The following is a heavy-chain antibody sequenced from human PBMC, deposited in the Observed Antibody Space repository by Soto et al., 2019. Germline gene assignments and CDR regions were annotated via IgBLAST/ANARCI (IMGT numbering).Heavy chain of an antibody. CDR2: INPNSGGT. V-gene: IGHV1-2*04. D-gene: IGHD4-17*01. J-gene: IGHJ1*01. CDR3: ARSEGYDYGGQEYFQH. CDR1: GYTFTGYY. Sequence: ASVKVSCKASGYTFTGYYMHWVRQAPGQGLEWMGWINPNSGGTNYAQKYQGWVTMTRDTSISTAYIELSMLRSDDTAVYYFARSEGYDYGGQEYFQHWGQGTLVTVSS.